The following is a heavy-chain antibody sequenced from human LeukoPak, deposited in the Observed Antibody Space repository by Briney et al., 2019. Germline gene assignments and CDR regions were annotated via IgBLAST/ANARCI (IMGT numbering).Heavy chain of an antibody. V-gene: IGHV4-4*07. CDR3: ASDSISMNAFDA. Sequence: SETLSLTCTVSGGSTSNYFCTWLRQSAGKGLEWIGRIHTSGSTSYNPSLKSRVSMSVDTSKNQFSLKLSSVTAADTAVYYCASDSISMNAFDAWGQGTMVTVSS. CDR2: IHTSGST. J-gene: IGHJ3*01. CDR1: GGSTSNYF. D-gene: IGHD3-22*01.